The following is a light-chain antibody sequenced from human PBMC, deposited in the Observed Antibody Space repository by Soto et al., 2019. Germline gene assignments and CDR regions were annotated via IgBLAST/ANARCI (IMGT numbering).Light chain of an antibody. CDR1: QSVSSNY. CDR3: QQYGSSYPWT. J-gene: IGKJ1*01. V-gene: IGKV3-20*01. CDR2: GAS. Sequence: EIVLRQSPGTLSLSPGERATLSCRASQSVSSNYLAWYQQKPGQAPRLLIYGASSRATGIPDRFSGSGSGTDFTLTIRRLEPEDFAVYYCQQYGSSYPWTFGQGTKV.